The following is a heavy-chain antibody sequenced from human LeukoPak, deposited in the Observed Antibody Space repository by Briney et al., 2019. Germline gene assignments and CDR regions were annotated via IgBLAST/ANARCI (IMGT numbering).Heavy chain of an antibody. D-gene: IGHD6-13*01. J-gene: IGHJ5*02. Sequence: PSETLSLTCTVSGYSISSGFYWGWIRQPPGKGLEWIGSFYHSGSTYYNPSLKSRVTISLDTSKNQFSLKLSSVTAADTAVYYCARETVEQQLVPNWFDPWGQGTLVTVSS. CDR1: GYSISSGFY. CDR2: FYHSGST. CDR3: ARETVEQQLVPNWFDP. V-gene: IGHV4-38-2*02.